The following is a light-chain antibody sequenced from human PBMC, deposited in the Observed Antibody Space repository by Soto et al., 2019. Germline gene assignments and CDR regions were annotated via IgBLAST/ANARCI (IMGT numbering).Light chain of an antibody. Sequence: TKITQSPSSLAASVEDRVTITCRASQDIDIYLSWYQQKPGKVPKLLIYDESTLQSGVPSRFSGSGSGTDFTLTINNLQPEDFATYYCQQSYRTPYTLGQGTKVDIK. CDR3: QQSYRTPYT. J-gene: IGKJ2*01. CDR2: DES. CDR1: QDIDIY. V-gene: IGKV1-39*01.